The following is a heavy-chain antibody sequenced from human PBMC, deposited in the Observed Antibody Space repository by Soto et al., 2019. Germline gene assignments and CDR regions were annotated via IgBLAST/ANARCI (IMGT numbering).Heavy chain of an antibody. D-gene: IGHD4-17*01. CDR1: GYTFTSYG. V-gene: IGHV1-18*01. CDR3: ARDLPPYGDYSYYYYGMDV. J-gene: IGHJ6*02. CDR2: ISAYNGNT. Sequence: QVQLVQSGAEVKKPGASVKVSCKASGYTFTSYGISWVRQAPGQGLEWMGWISAYNGNTNYAQKLQGRVTMTTDTSTSTVYMELRSLRSDDTAVYYCARDLPPYGDYSYYYYGMDVWGQGTTVTVSS.